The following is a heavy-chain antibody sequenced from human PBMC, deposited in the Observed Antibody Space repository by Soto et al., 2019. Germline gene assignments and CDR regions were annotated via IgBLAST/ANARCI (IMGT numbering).Heavy chain of an antibody. CDR3: ARGRTWGARDVDY. J-gene: IGHJ4*02. CDR1: GYSFNTYA. V-gene: IGHV1-18*01. Sequence: QVQLVQSGGEVKRPGASVRVSCKASGYSFNTYAISWVRQAPGQGLEWMGWISDYNGHTDYAQTFQGRVTMTTDTSTNTASMELRGLTSDDTAVYYCARGRTWGARDVDYWGQGTLVTVSS. D-gene: IGHD3-16*01. CDR2: ISDYNGHT.